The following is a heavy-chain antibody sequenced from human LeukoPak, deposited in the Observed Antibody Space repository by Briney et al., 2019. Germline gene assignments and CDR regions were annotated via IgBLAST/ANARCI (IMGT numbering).Heavy chain of an antibody. CDR1: GYTFTSYD. Sequence: ASVKVSCKASGYTFTSYDINWVRQATGRGLEWMGIINPSGGSTSYAQKFQGRVTMTRDTSTSTVYMELSSLRSEDTAVYYCARVGRTPFDYWGQGTLVTVSS. J-gene: IGHJ4*02. CDR3: ARVGRTPFDY. V-gene: IGHV1-46*03. CDR2: INPSGGST. D-gene: IGHD1-14*01.